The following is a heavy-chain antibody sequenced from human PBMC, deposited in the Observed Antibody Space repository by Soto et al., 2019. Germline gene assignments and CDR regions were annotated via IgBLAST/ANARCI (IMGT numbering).Heavy chain of an antibody. J-gene: IGHJ4*02. CDR2: ISYSGST. D-gene: IGHD6-13*01. CDR1: GDSISSISYY. Sequence: PSETLSLTCTVSGDSISSISYYWGWIRQPPGKGLEWIGSISYSGSTFYNPSLKSRVTISVDTSKNQFSLKLSSVTAADTAVYYCARRAGYSSWYYFDYWGQGTLVTVSS. CDR3: ARRAGYSSWYYFDY. V-gene: IGHV4-39*01.